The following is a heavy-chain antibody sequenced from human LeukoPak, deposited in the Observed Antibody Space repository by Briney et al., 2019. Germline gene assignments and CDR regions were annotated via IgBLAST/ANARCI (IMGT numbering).Heavy chain of an antibody. CDR3: ATTGGDGYTYSGY. CDR1: GYTFTSYG. J-gene: IGHJ4*02. Sequence: GASVKVSCKASGYTFTSYGISWVRQAPGQGLEWMGGFDPEDGETIYAQKFQGRVTMTEDTSTDTAYMELSSLRSEDTAVYYCATTGGDGYTYSGYWGQGTLVTVSS. V-gene: IGHV1-24*01. CDR2: FDPEDGET. D-gene: IGHD5-24*01.